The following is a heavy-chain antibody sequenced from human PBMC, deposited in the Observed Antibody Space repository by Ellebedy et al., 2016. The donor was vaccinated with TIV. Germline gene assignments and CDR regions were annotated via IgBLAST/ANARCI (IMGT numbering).Heavy chain of an antibody. CDR1: GFTFRSYA. CDR3: AKDFHLDFWSGYYPH. J-gene: IGHJ4*02. CDR2: ISYAGSNK. Sequence: PGGSLRLSCAASGFTFRSYAMHWVRQAPGKGLEWVAVISYAGSNKYYADSVMGRFTISRDNSKNTLYLQMKSLRVEDTDVYYCAKDFHLDFWSGYYPHWGQGTLVTVSS. V-gene: IGHV3-30*18. D-gene: IGHD3-3*01.